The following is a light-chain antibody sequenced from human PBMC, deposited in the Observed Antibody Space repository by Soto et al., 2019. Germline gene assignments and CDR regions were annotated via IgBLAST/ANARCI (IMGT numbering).Light chain of an antibody. CDR3: ASYAGGNQV. V-gene: IGLV2-14*01. CDR1: SSDVGDYNY. Sequence: QSVLTQPASVSGSPGQSITISCTGTSSDVGDYNYVSWYQHHPGKAPKVMIYEVRNRPSGVSNRFSGSRSGNTAFLTVSGLLAEDEADFYCASYAGGNQVFGTGTKVTVL. CDR2: EVR. J-gene: IGLJ1*01.